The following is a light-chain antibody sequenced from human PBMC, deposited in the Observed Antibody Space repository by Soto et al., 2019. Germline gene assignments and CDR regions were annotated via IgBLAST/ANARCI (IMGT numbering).Light chain of an antibody. Sequence: EIVLTQSPGTLSLSPGERATLSCRASQSVSSNYLAWYQQKPGQTPRLLIYGASNRATGIPDRFSGSGSGTNFTLSISRLEPEDFAVYYCQQYVISPLTFGGGTKAEIK. CDR1: QSVSSNY. CDR3: QQYVISPLT. CDR2: GAS. V-gene: IGKV3-20*01. J-gene: IGKJ4*01.